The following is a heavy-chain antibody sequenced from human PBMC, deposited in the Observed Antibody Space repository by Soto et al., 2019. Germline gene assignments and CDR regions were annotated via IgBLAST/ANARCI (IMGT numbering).Heavy chain of an antibody. J-gene: IGHJ6*02. D-gene: IGHD3-10*01. Sequence: ASVKVSCKASGYTFTSYDINWVRQATGQGLEWMGWMNPNSGNTGYAQKFQGRVTMTRNTSISTAYVELSSLRSEDTAVYYCARAPLPPITMVRGVTRTYYGMDVWGQGTTVTVSS. V-gene: IGHV1-8*01. CDR3: ARAPLPPITMVRGVTRTYYGMDV. CDR2: MNPNSGNT. CDR1: GYTFTSYD.